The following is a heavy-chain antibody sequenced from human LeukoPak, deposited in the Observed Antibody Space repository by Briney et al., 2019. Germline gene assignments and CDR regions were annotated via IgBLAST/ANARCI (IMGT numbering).Heavy chain of an antibody. Sequence: ASVTVSCKASGGTFSSYAISWVRQAPGQGLEWMGRIIHILGIANYAQKFQGRVTITANKSTSTAYMELSSLRSEDTAVYYCAIYYYDSSGYYYSWFDHWGQGTLVTVSS. J-gene: IGHJ5*02. D-gene: IGHD3-22*01. CDR1: GGTFSSYA. V-gene: IGHV1-69*04. CDR3: AIYYYDSSGYYYSWFDH. CDR2: IIHILGIA.